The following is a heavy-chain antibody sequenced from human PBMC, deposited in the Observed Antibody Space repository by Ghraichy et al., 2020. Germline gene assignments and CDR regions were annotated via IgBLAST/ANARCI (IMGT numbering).Heavy chain of an antibody. CDR3: ARDRERFLDY. CDR1: GDSISGFY. CDR2: VLYSGAT. Sequence: GSLRLSCNVSGDSISGFYWSWIRQAPGMGLEWIGYVLYSGATSYNPSLKSRVTMSVDKSKNQFSLSLTSVTAADTALYYCARDRERFLDYWGPGIMVTVSS. J-gene: IGHJ4*02. D-gene: IGHD3-3*01. V-gene: IGHV4-59*01.